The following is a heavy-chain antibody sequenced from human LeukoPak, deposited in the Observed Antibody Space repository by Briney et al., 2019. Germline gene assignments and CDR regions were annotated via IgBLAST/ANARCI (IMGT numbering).Heavy chain of an antibody. CDR1: GYTFTGYH. D-gene: IGHD2-2*01. V-gene: IGHV1-2*06. CDR3: ARDYGSSTSCLFDY. J-gene: IGHJ4*02. CDR2: INPNSGDT. Sequence: GAPVKVSCKASGYTFTGYHMHWVRQAPGQGLEWMGRINPNSGDTNYAQKFQGRVTMTRDTSISTAYMELSRLRSDDTAVYYCARDYGSSTSCLFDYWGQGTLVTVSS.